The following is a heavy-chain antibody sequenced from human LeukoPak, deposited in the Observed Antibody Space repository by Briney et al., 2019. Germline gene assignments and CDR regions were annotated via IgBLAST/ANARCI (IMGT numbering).Heavy chain of an antibody. V-gene: IGHV3-7*05. J-gene: IGHJ4*02. Sequence: GGSLRLSCAASSFTFSDYWMTWVRQAPGKGLEWVANIKQDGGEKYYVDSVKGRFTISRDNTKKSLFLQMNSLIAEDTAVYYCARSSCSGGICYGYWGQGTLVTVSS. CDR3: ARSSCSGGICYGY. CDR1: SFTFSDYW. D-gene: IGHD2-15*01. CDR2: IKQDGGEK.